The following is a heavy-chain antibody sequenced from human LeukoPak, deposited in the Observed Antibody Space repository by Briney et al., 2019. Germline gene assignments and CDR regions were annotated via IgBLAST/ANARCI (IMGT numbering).Heavy chain of an antibody. CDR1: GFTFSSSA. V-gene: IGHV3-23*01. CDR2: ISGSGGST. J-gene: IGHJ4*02. Sequence: GGSLRLSCAASGFTFSSSAMSWDRQAPGKGLEWVSAISGSGGSTYYADSVKGRFTISRDNSKNTLYLQMNSLRAEDTAVYYCAKDMRFDWTPYYFDYWGQGTLVTVSS. CDR3: AKDMRFDWTPYYFDY. D-gene: IGHD3-9*01.